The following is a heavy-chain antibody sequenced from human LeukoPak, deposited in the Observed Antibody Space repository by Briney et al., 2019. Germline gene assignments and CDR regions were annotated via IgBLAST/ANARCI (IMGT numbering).Heavy chain of an antibody. J-gene: IGHJ4*02. CDR2: IYWNDDK. D-gene: IGHD4-17*01. Sequence: SGPTLVNPTQTLTLTCTFSGFSLSTSEVGVGWIRQPPGKALEWLALIYWNDDKRYSPSLKSRLTITKDTSKNQVVLTMTNMDPVDTATYYCARRRGPTDEFDYWGQGTLVTVSS. CDR3: ARRRGPTDEFDY. CDR1: GFSLSTSEVG. V-gene: IGHV2-5*01.